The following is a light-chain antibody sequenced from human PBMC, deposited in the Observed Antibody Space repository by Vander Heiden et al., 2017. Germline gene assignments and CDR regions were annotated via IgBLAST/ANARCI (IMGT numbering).Light chain of an antibody. V-gene: IGKV3-15*01. Sequence: EIFMTLSPPTLSVSPGERATLSCRASQSVSSNLAWYQQKPGQAPRLLIYRASTRVTGIPARFSGGGSGTEFTLTISSLQSEDFAVYYCQHYDNWPPWTFGQGTKVDIK. CDR1: QSVSSN. CDR2: RAS. CDR3: QHYDNWPPWT. J-gene: IGKJ1*01.